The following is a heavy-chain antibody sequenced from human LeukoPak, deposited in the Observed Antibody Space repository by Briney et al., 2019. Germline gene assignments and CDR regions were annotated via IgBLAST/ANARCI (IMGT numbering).Heavy chain of an antibody. D-gene: IGHD1-26*01. CDR1: GYTFTGYY. V-gene: IGHV1-2*02. CDR2: INPNSGGT. Sequence: GASVKVSCKASGYTFTGYYMHWVRQAPGQGLEWMGWINPNSGGTNYAQKFQGRVTMTRDTSISTAYMELSRLRSDDTAVYYCARVNLGGSYLIDYWGQGTLVTVSS. J-gene: IGHJ4*02. CDR3: ARVNLGGSYLIDY.